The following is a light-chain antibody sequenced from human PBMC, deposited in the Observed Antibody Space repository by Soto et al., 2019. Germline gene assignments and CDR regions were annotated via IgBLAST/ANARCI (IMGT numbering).Light chain of an antibody. CDR2: DAS. V-gene: IGKV1-5*01. CDR3: QQYNSYSVYI. Sequence: DIQMTQSPSTLSASVGDRVTITCRASQSISSWLAWYQQKPGKAPKLLIYDASSLESGVPSRFSGSGSGTEFTLTISSLQPDDFATYYCQQYNSYSVYIFGQGTKLEIK. J-gene: IGKJ2*01. CDR1: QSISSW.